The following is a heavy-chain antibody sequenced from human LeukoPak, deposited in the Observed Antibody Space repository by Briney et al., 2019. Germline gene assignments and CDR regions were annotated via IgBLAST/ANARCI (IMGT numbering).Heavy chain of an antibody. D-gene: IGHD1-26*01. J-gene: IGHJ4*02. CDR1: GGSISSYY. CDR3: ARDAAVVGATDY. CDR2: ISYSGST. V-gene: IGHV4-59*01. Sequence: SETLSLTCSVSGGSISSYYWSWIRQPPGKGLEWIGYISYSGSTNYNPSLKSRVTISVDTPKYQFSLNLSSVTAADTAVYYCARDAAVVGATDYWGQGTLVTVSS.